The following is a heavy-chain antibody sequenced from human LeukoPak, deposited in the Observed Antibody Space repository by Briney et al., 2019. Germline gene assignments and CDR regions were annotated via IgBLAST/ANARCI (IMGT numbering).Heavy chain of an antibody. D-gene: IGHD6-19*01. J-gene: IGHJ6*02. V-gene: IGHV3-74*01. Sequence: GGSLRLSCAASGFTFSGYWMHWVRQAPGKGLVWVSRINIDGGNTNYADSVKGRFTISRGNAKDTLYLQMNSLRAEDTAVYYCARESVGSGWSYYYYGMDVWGQGTTVTVSS. CDR1: GFTFSGYW. CDR2: INIDGGNT. CDR3: ARESVGSGWSYYYYGMDV.